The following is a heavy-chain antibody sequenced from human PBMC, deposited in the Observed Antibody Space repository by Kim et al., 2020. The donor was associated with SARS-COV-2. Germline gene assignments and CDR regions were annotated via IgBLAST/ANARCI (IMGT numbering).Heavy chain of an antibody. Sequence: SETLSLTCTVSGGSITNSYWSWIRQPPGKGLEWVGYIHYTGTTKYNPSLESRVTISLDTSKTQFSLKLTSVTAADTAVYYCARDRVYYESSGYYFHIWGQGTMVTVSS. CDR2: IHYTGTT. D-gene: IGHD3-22*01. CDR1: GGSITNSY. CDR3: ARDRVYYESSGYYFHI. J-gene: IGHJ3*02. V-gene: IGHV4-59*13.